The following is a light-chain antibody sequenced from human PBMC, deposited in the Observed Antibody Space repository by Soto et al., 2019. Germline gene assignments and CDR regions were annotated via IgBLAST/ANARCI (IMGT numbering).Light chain of an antibody. CDR1: SSDVGGYTY. Sequence: QSALTQPASVSGSPGQSITISCTGTSSDVGGYTYVSWYQQHPGKAPKLMIYQVSNRPSGISNRFSGSKSGNTASLTISGLQTEDEADYYCQSYDSSLSSWVFGGGTKLTVL. J-gene: IGLJ3*02. V-gene: IGLV2-14*01. CDR3: QSYDSSLSSWV. CDR2: QVS.